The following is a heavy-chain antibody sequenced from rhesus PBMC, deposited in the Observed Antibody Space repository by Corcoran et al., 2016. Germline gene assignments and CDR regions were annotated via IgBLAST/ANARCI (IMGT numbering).Heavy chain of an antibody. D-gene: IGHD4-23*01. V-gene: IGHV4-160*01. Sequence: QLQESGPGLVKPSETLSLTCAVSGGSISSNFWSWIRQPPGKALELIGRISGSDGTTAYSPSLKSRVTLSIDTVKTQVSLQVNSVTAADTAVYYCARGSNLSGLDFWGQGVAVTVSS. J-gene: IGHJ6*01. CDR2: ISGSDGTT. CDR3: ARGSNLSGLDF. CDR1: GGSISSNF.